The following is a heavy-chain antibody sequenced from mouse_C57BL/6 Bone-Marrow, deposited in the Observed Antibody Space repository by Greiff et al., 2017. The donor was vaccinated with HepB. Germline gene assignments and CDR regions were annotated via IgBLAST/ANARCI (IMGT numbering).Heavy chain of an antibody. V-gene: IGHV3-6*01. CDR1: GYSITSGYY. J-gene: IGHJ2*01. CDR2: ISYDGSN. Sequence: EVKLMESGPGLVKPSQSLSLTCSVTGYSITSGYYWNWIRQFPGNKLEWMGYISYDGSNNYNPSLKNRISITRDTSKNQFFLKLNSVTTEDTATYYCARAYGSTYFDYWGQGTTLTVSS. D-gene: IGHD1-1*01. CDR3: ARAYGSTYFDY.